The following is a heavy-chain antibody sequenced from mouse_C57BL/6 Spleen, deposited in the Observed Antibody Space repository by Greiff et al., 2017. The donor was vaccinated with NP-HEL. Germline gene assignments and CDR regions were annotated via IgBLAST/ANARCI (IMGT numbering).Heavy chain of an antibody. CDR2: IDPENGDT. D-gene: IGHD1-1*01. CDR1: GFNIKDDY. V-gene: IGHV14-4*01. CDR3: TTGGTTVDY. Sequence: EVQLQQSGAELVRPGASVKLSCTASGFNIKDDYMHWVKQRPEQGLEWIGWIDPENGDTEYASKFQGKATITADTSSNTAYLQLSSLTSEDTAVYYCTTGGTTVDYWGQGTTLTVSS. J-gene: IGHJ2*01.